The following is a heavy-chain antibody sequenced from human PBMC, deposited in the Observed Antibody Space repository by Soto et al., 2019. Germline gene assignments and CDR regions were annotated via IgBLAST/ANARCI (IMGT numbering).Heavy chain of an antibody. CDR1: GYTLTSYY. Sequence: QEKLVQPGAEVKKPGASVKVSCKASGYTLTSYYIHWVRQAPGQGLEWMGIINPNGGSTTYAQKFQGRVTMTRDTSTSTVYMDLSSLRSEDTAVYYCAREEIVLVASSTPHDAFDIWGQGTLVTVSS. V-gene: IGHV1-46*03. CDR3: AREEIVLVASSTPHDAFDI. D-gene: IGHD2-2*01. J-gene: IGHJ3*02. CDR2: INPNGGST.